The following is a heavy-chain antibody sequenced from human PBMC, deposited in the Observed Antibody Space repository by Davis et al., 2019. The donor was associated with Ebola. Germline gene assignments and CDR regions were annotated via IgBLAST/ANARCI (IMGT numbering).Heavy chain of an antibody. CDR1: GFTFSTYE. J-gene: IGHJ4*02. CDR3: ARVSVVVVAAFDY. D-gene: IGHD2-15*01. Sequence: GGSLRLSCAASGFTFSTYEMNCVRQAPGKGLEWVSSISSSSSYIYYADSVKGRFTISRDNAKNSLYLQMNSLRAEDTAVYYCARVSVVVVAAFDYWGQGTLVTVSS. V-gene: IGHV3-21*01. CDR2: ISSSSSYI.